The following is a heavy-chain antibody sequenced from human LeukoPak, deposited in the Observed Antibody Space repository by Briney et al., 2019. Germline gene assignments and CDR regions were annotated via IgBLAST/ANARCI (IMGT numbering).Heavy chain of an antibody. CDR2: ISSSSSYI. D-gene: IGHD3-22*01. CDR1: GFTFSSYS. V-gene: IGHV3-21*01. CDR3: ARDWADYYDSSGYFRAFDI. J-gene: IGHJ3*02. Sequence: RTGGSLRLSCAASGFTFSSYSMNWVRQAPGKGLEWVSSISSSSSYIYYADSVKGRLTISRDNAKNSLYLQMNSLRAEDTAVYYCARDWADYYDSSGYFRAFDIWGQGTMVTVSS.